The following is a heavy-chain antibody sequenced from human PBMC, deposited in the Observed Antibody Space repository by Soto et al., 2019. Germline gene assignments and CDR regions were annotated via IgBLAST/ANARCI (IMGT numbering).Heavy chain of an antibody. CDR3: ARGRGLWRGLRPFDY. CDR1: GFTFSSYD. CDR2: IGTAGDT. Sequence: PGGSLRLSCAASGFTFSSYDMHWVRQATGKGLEWVSAIGTAGDTYYPGSVKGRFTISRENAKNALYLQMNSLRAGDRAVYYCARGRGLWRGLRPFDYWGQGTLVTVPS. D-gene: IGHD3-3*01. J-gene: IGHJ4*02. V-gene: IGHV3-13*01.